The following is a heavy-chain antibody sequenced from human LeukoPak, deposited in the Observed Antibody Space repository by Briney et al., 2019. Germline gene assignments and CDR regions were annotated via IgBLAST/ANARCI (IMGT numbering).Heavy chain of an antibody. Sequence: PGESLKISCKGSGYSFTSYWIGWVRQMPGEGLGWVGIIYPGDSDTRDSPSFQGQVTISDDKSISTAYLQWSSLKASDTAKYYCARHSHYCSSTSCYEPFDYWGQGTLVTVSS. J-gene: IGHJ4*02. CDR2: IYPGDSDT. V-gene: IGHV5-51*01. CDR1: GYSFTSYW. D-gene: IGHD2-2*01. CDR3: ARHSHYCSSTSCYEPFDY.